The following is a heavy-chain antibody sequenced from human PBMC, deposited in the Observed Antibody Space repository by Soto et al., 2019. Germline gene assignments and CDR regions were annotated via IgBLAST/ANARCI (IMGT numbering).Heavy chain of an antibody. Sequence: ASVKVSYKASGYTFPSYDISWVLQATGQGLELMGWMNPNSGNTGYAQKFQGRVTMTRNTSISTAYMELSSLRSEDTAVYYCARAYYDFWSGYHYYFDYWGQGTLVTVSS. CDR2: MNPNSGNT. CDR1: GYTFPSYD. J-gene: IGHJ4*02. CDR3: ARAYYDFWSGYHYYFDY. V-gene: IGHV1-8*01. D-gene: IGHD3-3*01.